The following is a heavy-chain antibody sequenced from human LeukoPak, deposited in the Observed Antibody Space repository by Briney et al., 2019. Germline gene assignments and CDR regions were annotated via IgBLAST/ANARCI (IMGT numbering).Heavy chain of an antibody. CDR2: NIPIFGTA. D-gene: IGHD6-19*01. Sequence: SVKVSCKASGGTFSSYAISWVRQAPGQGLEWMGGNIPIFGTANYAQKFQGRVTITTDESTSTAYMELSRLRSDDTAVYYCARDGGIAVAGTLDVWGKGTTVTVSS. CDR1: GGTFSSYA. V-gene: IGHV1-69*05. J-gene: IGHJ6*04. CDR3: ARDGGIAVAGTLDV.